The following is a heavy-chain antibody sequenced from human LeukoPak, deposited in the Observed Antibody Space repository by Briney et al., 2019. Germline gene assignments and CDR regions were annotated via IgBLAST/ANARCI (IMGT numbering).Heavy chain of an antibody. CDR3: AQQAIAVAGIPSFDY. J-gene: IGHJ4*02. V-gene: IGHV3-23*01. CDR2: ISGSGGST. CDR1: GFTFSSYA. Sequence: GGSLRLSCAASGFTFSSYAMSWVRQAPGKRLEWVSAISGSGGSTYYADSVKGRFTISRDNSKNTLYLQMNSLRAEDTAVYYCAQQAIAVAGIPSFDYWGQGTLVTVSS. D-gene: IGHD6-19*01.